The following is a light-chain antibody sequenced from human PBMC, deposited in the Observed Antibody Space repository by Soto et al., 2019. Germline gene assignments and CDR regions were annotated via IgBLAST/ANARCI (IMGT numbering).Light chain of an antibody. CDR2: KAS. Sequence: DIQMTQTTSTLSASVGDRVTITCRASQSISSWLAWYQQKPGKAPKLLIYKASNLESGVPSRFSGSGPGTEFTLTISSLQPDDFATYYCQQYNSSFGPGTKVDSK. J-gene: IGKJ3*01. CDR3: QQYNSS. V-gene: IGKV1-5*03. CDR1: QSISSW.